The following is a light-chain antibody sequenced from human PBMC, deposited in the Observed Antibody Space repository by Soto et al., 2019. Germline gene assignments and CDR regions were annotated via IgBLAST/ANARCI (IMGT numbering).Light chain of an antibody. J-gene: IGLJ3*02. V-gene: IGLV1-44*01. CDR1: SSNIGSNT. Sequence: QSVLTQPPSASGTPGQRVTISCSGGSSNIGSNTVSWYQQLPGTAPRLLIYSDNHRPSGVPDRFSGSKSDTSASLAISGLQSEDEADYYCAAWHDSLNVWVFGGGTKVTVL. CDR2: SDN. CDR3: AAWHDSLNVWV.